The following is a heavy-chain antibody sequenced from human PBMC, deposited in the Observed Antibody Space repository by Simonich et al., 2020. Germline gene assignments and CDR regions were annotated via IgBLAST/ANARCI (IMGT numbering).Heavy chain of an antibody. CDR3: AGGVYCSSTSCSTYYYYGMDV. CDR1: GFTFSSYS. CDR2: ISSSSSYI. D-gene: IGHD2-2*01. J-gene: IGHJ6*02. Sequence: EVQLVESGGGLVKPGGSLRLSCAASGFTFSSYSMNWVRQAPGKGLEWVSSISSSSSYIYYADSVKGRFTISRDNAKNSLYLQKNSLRAGDTAVYYCAGGVYCSSTSCSTYYYYGMDVWGQGTTVTVSS. V-gene: IGHV3-21*01.